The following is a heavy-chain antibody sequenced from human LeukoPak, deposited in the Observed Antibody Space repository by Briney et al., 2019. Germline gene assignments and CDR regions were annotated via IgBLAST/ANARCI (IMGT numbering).Heavy chain of an antibody. CDR3: ARDGPAQMVDFDY. CDR1: GYTCSGTGWY. CDR2: IYPNNGAT. J-gene: IGHJ4*02. Sequence: ASVKVSCKASGYTCSGTGWYLYWLRQAPGQGLECMGWIYPNNGATAYAQKFQGRVAMTRDTSITTAYMELSRLRPDDTAVYYCARDGPAQMVDFDYWGQGTLVTVSS. V-gene: IGHV1-2*02. D-gene: IGHD3-10*01.